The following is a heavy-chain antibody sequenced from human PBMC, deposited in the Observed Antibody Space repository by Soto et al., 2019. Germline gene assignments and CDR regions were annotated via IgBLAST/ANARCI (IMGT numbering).Heavy chain of an antibody. V-gene: IGHV5-51*01. D-gene: IGHD5-18*01. J-gene: IGHJ4*02. CDR1: GYSFTSYW. CDR3: ARQYTAVDY. Sequence: PGESLKISCKGSGYSFTSYWIGWVRQMPGKGLEWLGIIYPGDSDTKYSPSFQGQVTISADKSFSTTYLQWSSLKASDTAMYYCARQYTAVDYWGQGTLVTVSS. CDR2: IYPGDSDT.